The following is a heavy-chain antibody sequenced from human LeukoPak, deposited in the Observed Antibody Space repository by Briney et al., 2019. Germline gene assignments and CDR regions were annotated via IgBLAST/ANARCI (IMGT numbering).Heavy chain of an antibody. Sequence: PGGSLRLSCAASGFTFSSYAMHWVRQAPGKGLEWVAVISYDGSNKYYADSVKGRFTISRDNSKNTLYLQMNSLRAEDTAVYYCAREDYGGNFPFDYWGQGTLVTVSS. J-gene: IGHJ4*02. D-gene: IGHD4-23*01. CDR2: ISYDGSNK. V-gene: IGHV3-30-3*01. CDR1: GFTFSSYA. CDR3: AREDYGGNFPFDY.